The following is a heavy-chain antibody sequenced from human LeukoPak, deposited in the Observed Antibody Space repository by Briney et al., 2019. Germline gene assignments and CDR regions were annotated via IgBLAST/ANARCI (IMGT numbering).Heavy chain of an antibody. V-gene: IGHV3-20*04. CDR3: ARDTRYSYGSIHDAFDI. Sequence: GGSLRLSCAAFGFTFDDYGMSWVRQAPGKGLEWVSGINWNGGSTGYADSVKGRFTISRDNAKNSPYLQMNSLRAEDTALYYCARDTRYSYGSIHDAFDIWGQGTMVTVSS. D-gene: IGHD5-18*01. J-gene: IGHJ3*02. CDR2: INWNGGST. CDR1: GFTFDDYG.